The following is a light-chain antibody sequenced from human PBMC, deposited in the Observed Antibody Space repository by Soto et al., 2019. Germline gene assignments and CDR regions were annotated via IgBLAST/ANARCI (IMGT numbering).Light chain of an antibody. CDR2: AAS. V-gene: IGKV1-9*01. CDR1: QGIGSY. Sequence: DIQLTQSPSFLSASVGDRVTITCRASQGIGSYLAWYQQKPGKAPKLLIYAASTLQSGVPSRFSGSGSGTEFTLTISSLQPEDFATYYCQQLNSYFSLTFGGGTKVEIK. CDR3: QQLNSYFSLT. J-gene: IGKJ4*01.